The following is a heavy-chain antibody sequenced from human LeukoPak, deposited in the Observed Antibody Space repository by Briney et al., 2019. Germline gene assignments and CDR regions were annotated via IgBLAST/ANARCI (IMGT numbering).Heavy chain of an antibody. Sequence: SETLSLTCTVSGGSISSSSYYWGWIRQPPGTGLEWIGSIYYSGSTYYNPSLKSRVTISVDTSKNQFSLKLSSVTAADTAVYYCARGHYDFWSGSLDYWGQGTLVTVSS. CDR3: ARGHYDFWSGSLDY. V-gene: IGHV4-39*07. CDR1: GGSISSSSYY. D-gene: IGHD3-3*01. J-gene: IGHJ4*02. CDR2: IYYSGST.